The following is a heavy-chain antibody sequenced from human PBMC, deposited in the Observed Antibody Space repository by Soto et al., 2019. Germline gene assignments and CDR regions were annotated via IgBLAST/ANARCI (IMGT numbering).Heavy chain of an antibody. CDR2: ISATGGST. V-gene: IGHV3-23*01. Sequence: EVQVLDSGGGLVQPGGSLRLSCAASGFTFNNYAMNWVRQAPVKGLEWVATISATGGSTYYADSVKGRFTISRDNSKNTLYLQMNGLRVEDTAVYYCAKDRLAGNFDYWGQGPQVTVSS. CDR3: AKDRLAGNFDY. CDR1: GFTFNNYA. J-gene: IGHJ4*02.